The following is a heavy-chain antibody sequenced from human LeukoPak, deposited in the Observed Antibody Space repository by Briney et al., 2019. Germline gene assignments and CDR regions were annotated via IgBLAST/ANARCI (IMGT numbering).Heavy chain of an antibody. Sequence: SQTLSLACAISGDSVSSNSAAWNWIRQSPSRGLEWLGRTYYRSKWYNDYAVSVKSRITINPDTSKNQFSLQLNSVTPEDTAVYYCARYINNYPNYTAYNWFDPWGQGTLVTVSS. CDR2: TYYRSKWYN. CDR1: GDSVSSNSAA. V-gene: IGHV6-1*01. D-gene: IGHD1-7*01. CDR3: ARYINNYPNYTAYNWFDP. J-gene: IGHJ5*02.